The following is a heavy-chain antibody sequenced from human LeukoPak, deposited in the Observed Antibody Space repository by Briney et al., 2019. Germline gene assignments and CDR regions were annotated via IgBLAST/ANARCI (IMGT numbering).Heavy chain of an antibody. J-gene: IGHJ4*02. D-gene: IGHD3-22*01. Sequence: SETLSLTCTVSGGSISSYYWSWIWQPPGKGLEWIGYIYYNGSTNYNPSLKSRVTISVDTSKNQFSLKLSSVTAADTAVYYCARHSQYYYDSSGYYDYWGQGTLVTVSS. CDR2: IYYNGST. V-gene: IGHV4-59*08. CDR1: GGSISSYY. CDR3: ARHSQYYYDSSGYYDY.